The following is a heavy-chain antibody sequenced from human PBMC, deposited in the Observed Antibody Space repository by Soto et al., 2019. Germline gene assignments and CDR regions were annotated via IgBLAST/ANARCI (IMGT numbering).Heavy chain of an antibody. CDR2: ISTYNDNR. Sequence: ASVKVSCKASGYTYISYSMHWVRQAPAQGLEWMGWISTYNDNRNYAQKIQGRVTMTTDTSTSTAYMELSSLRSEDTAVYYCARDRGDCSSTSCSYAFDIWGQGTMVTVSS. D-gene: IGHD2-2*01. CDR3: ARDRGDCSSTSCSYAFDI. J-gene: IGHJ3*02. CDR1: GYTYISYS. V-gene: IGHV1-18*01.